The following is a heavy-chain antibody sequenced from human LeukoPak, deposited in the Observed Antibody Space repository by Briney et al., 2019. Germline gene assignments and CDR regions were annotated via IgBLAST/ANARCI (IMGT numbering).Heavy chain of an antibody. Sequence: GASVKVSCKASGCSFTGHYMHWVRQAPGQGLEWMGWINPKSGGTNYAQKCQGGVTMTRDTSISTAYMDMSSLRSDDTAVYSCARNLWFGESSDAFDMWGQGTMVTVSS. CDR2: INPKSGGT. D-gene: IGHD3-10*01. CDR1: GCSFTGHY. V-gene: IGHV1-2*02. J-gene: IGHJ3*02. CDR3: ARNLWFGESSDAFDM.